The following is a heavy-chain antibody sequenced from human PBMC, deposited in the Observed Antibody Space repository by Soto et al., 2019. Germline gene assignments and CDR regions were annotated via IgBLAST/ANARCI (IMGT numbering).Heavy chain of an antibody. J-gene: IGHJ4*02. CDR2: INSDGSST. Sequence: GGSLRLSCAASGFTFSSYWMHWVRQTPGKGLVWVSRINSDGSSTYYADSVTGRFTISRDNAKNTLYLQMNSLRAEDTAVYYCERGGLYFDSWGQGTLVTVSS. CDR1: GFTFSSYW. CDR3: ERGGLYFDS. V-gene: IGHV3-74*01.